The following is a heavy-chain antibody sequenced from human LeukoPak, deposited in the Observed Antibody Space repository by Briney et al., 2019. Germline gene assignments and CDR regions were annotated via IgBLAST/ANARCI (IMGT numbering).Heavy chain of an antibody. D-gene: IGHD5-18*01. Sequence: PSETLSLTCTVSGGSISSYYWSWIRQPPGKGLEWIGYIHYTGSTDYNPSLRSRVTISVDMSKNQFSLKLTSVTAADTAVYYCARDRHSFGPWGQGTLVTVSS. CDR1: GGSISSYY. J-gene: IGHJ5*02. CDR3: ARDRHSFGP. CDR2: IHYTGST. V-gene: IGHV4-59*12.